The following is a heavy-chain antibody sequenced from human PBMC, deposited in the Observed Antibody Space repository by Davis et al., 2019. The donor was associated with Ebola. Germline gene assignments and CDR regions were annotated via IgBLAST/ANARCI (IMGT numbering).Heavy chain of an antibody. CDR3: ARHVALLWFGELLLEGDYGMDV. V-gene: IGHV4-39*01. J-gene: IGHJ6*02. CDR1: GFTLSSNY. D-gene: IGHD3-10*01. CDR2: IYYSGIT. Sequence: ESLKISCAASGFTLSSNYMSWIRQPPRKGLEWIGSIYYSGITYYNPSLKSRVTISVDTSKNQFSLKLSSVTAADTAVYYCARHVALLWFGELLLEGDYGMDVWGQGTTVTVSS.